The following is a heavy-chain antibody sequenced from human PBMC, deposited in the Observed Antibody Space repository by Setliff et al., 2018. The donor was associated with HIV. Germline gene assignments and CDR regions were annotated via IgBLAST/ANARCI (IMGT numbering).Heavy chain of an antibody. J-gene: IGHJ3*01. D-gene: IGHD3-16*01. Sequence: GGSLRLSCAASGFSFTNYGMTWVRQAPGKGLEWVSGIRDSGISVYYGDSVKGRFTISRDGAKKSVYLHMDRLRVEDTAVYYCTRIKGGPGPGGPLDLWGQGTMVTVSS. V-gene: IGHV3-23*01. CDR2: IRDSGISV. CDR1: GFSFTNYG. CDR3: TRIKGGPGPGGPLDL.